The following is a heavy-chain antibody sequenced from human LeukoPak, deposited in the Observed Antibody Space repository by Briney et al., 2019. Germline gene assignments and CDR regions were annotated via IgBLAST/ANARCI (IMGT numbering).Heavy chain of an antibody. J-gene: IGHJ6*02. CDR3: ARGLYGSGYYYYGMDV. CDR1: GFTFSSYG. Sequence: GGSLRLSCAASGFTFSSYGMHWVRQAPGRGLEWVAVTSYDGGNSHYSDLVKGRFTISRDNAKNSLYLQMNSLRAEDTAVYYCARGLYGSGYYYYGMDVWGQGTTVTVSS. V-gene: IGHV3-30*03. CDR2: TSYDGGNS. D-gene: IGHD3-10*01.